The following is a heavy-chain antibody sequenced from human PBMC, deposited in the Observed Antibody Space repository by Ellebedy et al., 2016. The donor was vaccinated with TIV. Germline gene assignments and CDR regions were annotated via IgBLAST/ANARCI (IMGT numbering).Heavy chain of an antibody. J-gene: IGHJ4*02. CDR3: ARRRPGWQHGTLDY. Sequence: SETLSLTCAVYGGSFSGYYWSWVRQPPGKGLEWIGEINHSGSTSYNPSLKSRVTMSEDTSKNQFSLKLTSVTAADTGVYYCARRRPGWQHGTLDYWGQGTLVAVSS. D-gene: IGHD2-15*01. CDR1: GGSFSGYY. V-gene: IGHV4-34*01. CDR2: INHSGST.